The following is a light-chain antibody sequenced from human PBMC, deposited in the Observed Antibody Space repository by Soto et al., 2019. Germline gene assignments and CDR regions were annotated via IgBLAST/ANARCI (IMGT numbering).Light chain of an antibody. J-gene: IGLJ2*01. Sequence: SVLTQPASVSGSPGQSITISCTGTSSDVGGYTYVSWYQLHPGKAPKLMIYDVSNRPSGVSNRFSGSKSGNTASLTISGLQAEDEADYYCSSYTSSSSVIFGGGTKLTVL. CDR1: SSDVGGYTY. CDR2: DVS. CDR3: SSYTSSSSVI. V-gene: IGLV2-14*01.